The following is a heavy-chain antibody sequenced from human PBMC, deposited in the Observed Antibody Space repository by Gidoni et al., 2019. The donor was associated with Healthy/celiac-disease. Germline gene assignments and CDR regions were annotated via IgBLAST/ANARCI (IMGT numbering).Heavy chain of an antibody. CDR2: ST. Sequence: STNYNPSLKSRVTMSVDTSKNQFSLKLSSVTAADTAVYYCARLPSYSISWYEDGETWYFDLWGRGTLVTVSS. J-gene: IGHJ2*01. CDR3: ARLPSYSISWYEDGETWYFDL. D-gene: IGHD6-13*01. V-gene: IGHV4-4*07.